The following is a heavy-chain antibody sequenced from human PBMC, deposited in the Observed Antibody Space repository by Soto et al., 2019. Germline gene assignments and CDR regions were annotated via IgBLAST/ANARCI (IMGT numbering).Heavy chain of an antibody. CDR3: ARGQDIVVVPAAPYNWFAP. D-gene: IGHD2-2*01. CDR1: GGTFSSYA. V-gene: IGHV1-69*01. Sequence: QVQLVQSGAEVKKPGSSVKVSCKASGGTFSSYAISWVRQAPGQGLEWMGGIIPIFGTANYAQKFQGRVTIPADESPSTAYLELSSLRSEDTAVYYCARGQDIVVVPAAPYNWFAPWGQGPRVPVPS. J-gene: IGHJ5*02. CDR2: IIPIFGTA.